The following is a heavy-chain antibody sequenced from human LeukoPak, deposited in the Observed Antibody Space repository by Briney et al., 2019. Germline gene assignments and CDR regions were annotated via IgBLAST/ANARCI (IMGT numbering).Heavy chain of an antibody. CDR2: IKHSGST. CDR1: SGSFSGYY. Sequence: PSETLSLTCAVYSGSFSGYYWSWIRQPPGKGLEWIGEIKHSGSTNYNPSLKSRVTISVDTSKNQFSLKLSSVTAADTAVYYCARDFSEQQLVYPAYFDYWGQGTLVTVSS. CDR3: ARDFSEQQLVYPAYFDY. J-gene: IGHJ4*02. V-gene: IGHV4-34*01. D-gene: IGHD6-13*01.